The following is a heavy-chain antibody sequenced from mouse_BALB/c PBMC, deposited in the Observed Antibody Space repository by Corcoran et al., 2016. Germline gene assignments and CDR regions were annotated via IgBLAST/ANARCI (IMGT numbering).Heavy chain of an antibody. CDR3: ASWHYAMDY. CDR2: IDPANGNT. CDR1: GFNIKDTY. J-gene: IGHJ4*01. V-gene: IGHV14-3*02. Sequence: EVQLQQSGAELVKPGASVKLSCTASGFNIKDTYMHWVKQRPEQGLEWIGRIDPANGNTKYDPKFQGKATITADTSPNTAYLQLSSLTSEDTGVYYCASWHYAMDYWGQGTSVTVSS.